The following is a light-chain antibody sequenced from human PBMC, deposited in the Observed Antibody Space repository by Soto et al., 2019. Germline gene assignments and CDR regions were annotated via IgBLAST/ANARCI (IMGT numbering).Light chain of an antibody. V-gene: IGLV2-14*01. CDR3: NSYTSSSTLV. CDR2: EVS. CDR1: SSDVGFYNY. J-gene: IGLJ2*01. Sequence: QSVLTQPASVSGSPGQSITISCTGTSSDVGFYNYVSWYQQQHPGKAPKLMIYEVSDRPSGVSNRFSGSKSGNTASLTISGLQAEDEADYYCNSYTSSSTLVFGGGTKVTVL.